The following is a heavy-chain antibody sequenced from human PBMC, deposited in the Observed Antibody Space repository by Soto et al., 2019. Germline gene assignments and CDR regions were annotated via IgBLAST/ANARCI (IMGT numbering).Heavy chain of an antibody. CDR3: ARTDTVTNPHYYYYMDV. CDR2: IYSGGST. V-gene: IGHV3-66*01. Sequence: GGSLRLSCAASGFTVSSNYMSWVRQAPGKGLEWVSVIYSGGSTYYADSVKGRFTISRDNSKNTLYLQMNSLRAEDTAVYYCARTDTVTNPHYYYYMDVWGKGTTVTVSS. CDR1: GFTVSSNY. D-gene: IGHD4-17*01. J-gene: IGHJ6*03.